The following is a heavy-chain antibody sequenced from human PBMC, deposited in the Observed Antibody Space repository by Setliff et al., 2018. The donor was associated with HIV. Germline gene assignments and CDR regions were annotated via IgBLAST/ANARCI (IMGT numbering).Heavy chain of an antibody. CDR3: ARLGAEDFSDYDWVDY. D-gene: IGHD5-12*01. J-gene: IGHJ4*02. CDR1: GGSFSGYY. V-gene: IGHV4-34*01. Sequence: PSETLSLTCAVYGGSFSGYYWSWIRQPPGKGLEWIGEINHSGDTNYNPSLKSRATISVDTSKNQFSLNLNSVTAADTAVYYCARLGAEDFSDYDWVDYWGQGTLVTVSS. CDR2: INHSGDT.